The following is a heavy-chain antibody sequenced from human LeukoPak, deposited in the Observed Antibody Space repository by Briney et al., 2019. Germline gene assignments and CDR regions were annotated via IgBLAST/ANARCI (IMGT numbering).Heavy chain of an antibody. Sequence: GGSLRLSCAASGFTFSSYWMSWVRQAPGKGLEWVANIKQDGSEKYYVDSVKGRFTISRDNAKNTLYLQMNSLRAEDTAVYYCARHDGDYVGAFDIWGQGTMVTVSS. CDR2: IKQDGSEK. D-gene: IGHD4-17*01. J-gene: IGHJ3*02. V-gene: IGHV3-7*01. CDR3: ARHDGDYVGAFDI. CDR1: GFTFSSYW.